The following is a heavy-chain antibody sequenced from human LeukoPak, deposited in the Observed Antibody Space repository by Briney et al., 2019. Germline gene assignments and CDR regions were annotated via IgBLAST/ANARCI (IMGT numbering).Heavy chain of an antibody. V-gene: IGHV1-46*01. CDR3: ASGYCSSTSCLYYFDY. D-gene: IGHD2-2*01. CDR1: GYTFTIYY. J-gene: IGHJ4*02. Sequence: ASVTVSFKASGYTFTIYYMHWVRQAPGQGLEWMGIINPSGGSTSYAQKFQGRVTITRDTSTSTVYMELSSLRSEDTAVYYCASGYCSSTSCLYYFDYWGQGTLVTVSS. CDR2: INPSGGST.